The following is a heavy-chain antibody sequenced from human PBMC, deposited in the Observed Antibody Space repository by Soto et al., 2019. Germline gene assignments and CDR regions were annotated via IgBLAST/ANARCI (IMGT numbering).Heavy chain of an antibody. Sequence: ASVKVSCKASGYTFTSYGISWVRQAPGQGLEWMGWISAYNGNTNYAQKLQGRVTMTTDTSTSTAYMELRSLRSDDTAVYYCARGPLMDIVVVVAATRISAFDIWGQGTMVTVSS. V-gene: IGHV1-18*01. CDR1: GYTFTSYG. J-gene: IGHJ3*02. CDR3: ARGPLMDIVVVVAATRISAFDI. CDR2: ISAYNGNT. D-gene: IGHD2-15*01.